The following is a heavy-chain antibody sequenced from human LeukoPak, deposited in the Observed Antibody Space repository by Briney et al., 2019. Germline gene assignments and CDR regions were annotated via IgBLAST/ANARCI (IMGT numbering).Heavy chain of an antibody. CDR3: ARDYILPLETDNGDGFAI. V-gene: IGHV1-18*01. D-gene: IGHD3-3*02. J-gene: IGHJ3*02. CDR2: VSPSHTTR. CDR1: GYTFRQYS. Sequence: ASVKVSCKASGYTFRQYSISWVRQAPGKGFEWMGWVSPSHTTRVYAQDFQGRVTMTADTNTNTVSMELRSLRFDDTAVYFCARDYILPLETDNGDGFAIWGQGTVVTVSS.